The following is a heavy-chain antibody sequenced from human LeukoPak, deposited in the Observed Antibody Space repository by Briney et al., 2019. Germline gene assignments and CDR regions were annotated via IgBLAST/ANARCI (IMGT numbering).Heavy chain of an antibody. CDR3: ATDYYDSSGYYSLPIYFDY. D-gene: IGHD3-22*01. Sequence: SVKVSCKASGGTFSSYAISWVRQAPGQGLEWMGGIIPIFGTANYAQKFQGRVTITADESTSTAYMELSSLRSEDTAVYYCATDYYDSSGYYSLPIYFDYWGQGTLVTVSS. CDR2: IIPIFGTA. J-gene: IGHJ4*02. V-gene: IGHV1-69*13. CDR1: GGTFSSYA.